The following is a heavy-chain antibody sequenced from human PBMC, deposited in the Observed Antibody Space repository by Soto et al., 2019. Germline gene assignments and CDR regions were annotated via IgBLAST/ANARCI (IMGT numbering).Heavy chain of an antibody. CDR2: ISADNGNT. Sequence: GASVKVSSKTSGYTFTSYGISWVRQAPGQGPEWMGWISADNGNTNYAQKLQGRVTMTTDTSTSTSYMELRSLRSDDTAVYYCARRGVLPDYWGQGTLVTVSS. D-gene: IGHD3-10*01. CDR3: ARRGVLPDY. J-gene: IGHJ4*02. V-gene: IGHV1-18*01. CDR1: GYTFTSYG.